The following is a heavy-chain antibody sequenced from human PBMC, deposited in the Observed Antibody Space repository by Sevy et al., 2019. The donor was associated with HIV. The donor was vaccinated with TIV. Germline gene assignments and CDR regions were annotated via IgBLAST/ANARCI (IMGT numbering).Heavy chain of an antibody. CDR2: ISYDGSNK. D-gene: IGHD3-10*01. Sequence: GGSLRLSCAASGFTFSSYAMHWVRQAPGKGLEWVAVISYDGSNKYYADSVKGRFTISRDNSKNTLYLQMNSLRAEDTAVYYWARDRGDGYKDFDYWGQGTLVTVSS. J-gene: IGHJ4*02. V-gene: IGHV3-30-3*01. CDR3: ARDRGDGYKDFDY. CDR1: GFTFSSYA.